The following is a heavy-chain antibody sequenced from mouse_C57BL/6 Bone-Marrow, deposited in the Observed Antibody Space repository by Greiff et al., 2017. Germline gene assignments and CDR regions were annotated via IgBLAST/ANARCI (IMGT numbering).Heavy chain of an antibody. Sequence: EVKVVESGGGLVQSGRSLRLSCATSGFTFSDFYMEWVRQAPGKGLEWIAASRNKANDYTTEYSASVKGRFIVSRDTSQSILYLQMNALRAEDTAIEYCARDGDYDGGYAMDYWGQGTSVTVSS. CDR1: GFTFSDFY. J-gene: IGHJ4*01. D-gene: IGHD2-4*01. CDR2: SRNKANDYTT. V-gene: IGHV7-1*01. CDR3: ARDGDYDGGYAMDY.